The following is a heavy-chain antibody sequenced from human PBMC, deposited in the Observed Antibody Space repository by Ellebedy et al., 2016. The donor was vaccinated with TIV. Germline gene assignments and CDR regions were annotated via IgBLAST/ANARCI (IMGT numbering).Heavy chain of an antibody. Sequence: ASVKVSCXASGYTFTSYAMHWVRRAPGQRLEWMGWINAGNGNTKYSQKFQGRVTITRDTSASTAYMELSSLRSDDTAVYYCAREQDCSGGSCYGPLDYWGQGTLVTVSS. CDR2: INAGNGNT. D-gene: IGHD2-15*01. CDR1: GYTFTSYA. CDR3: AREQDCSGGSCYGPLDY. V-gene: IGHV1-3*01. J-gene: IGHJ4*02.